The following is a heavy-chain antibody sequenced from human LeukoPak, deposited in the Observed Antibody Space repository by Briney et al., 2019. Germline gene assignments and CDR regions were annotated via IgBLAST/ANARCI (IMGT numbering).Heavy chain of an antibody. V-gene: IGHV4-31*03. Sequence: PSQTLSLTCTFSGGSISSGGDYWSWIRQHPGKGLELIGYIYYSGSTYYNPSLKIRVTISVDTSKNQFSLKLSSVTAADTAVYYGAGAYDDPRNYDILTGYAHFDYWGQGTLVTVSS. CDR2: IYYSGST. D-gene: IGHD3-9*01. CDR1: GGSISSGGDY. CDR3: AGAYDDPRNYDILTGYAHFDY. J-gene: IGHJ4*02.